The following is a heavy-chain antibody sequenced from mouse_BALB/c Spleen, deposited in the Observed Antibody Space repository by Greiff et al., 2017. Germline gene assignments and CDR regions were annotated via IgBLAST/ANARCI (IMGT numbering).Heavy chain of an antibody. J-gene: IGHJ2*01. Sequence: QVQLQQSGAELMKPGASVKISCKATGYTFSSYWIEWVKQRPGHGLEWIGEILPGSGSTNYNEKFKGKATFTADTSSNTAYMQLSSLTSEDSAVYYCARWGIYDGYYHDYWGQGTTLTVSS. D-gene: IGHD2-3*01. CDR1: GYTFSSYW. CDR3: ARWGIYDGYYHDY. V-gene: IGHV1-9*01. CDR2: ILPGSGST.